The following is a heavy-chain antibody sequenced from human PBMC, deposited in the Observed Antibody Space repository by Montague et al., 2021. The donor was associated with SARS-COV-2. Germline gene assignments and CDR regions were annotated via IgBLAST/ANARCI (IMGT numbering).Heavy chain of an antibody. D-gene: IGHD2-2*02. CDR2: IRHNGNT. CDR1: GGSFSRYY. Sequence: SETLSLTCAVSGGSFSRYYWSWIRQPPGKGLEWIGEIRHNGNTKYNPSLKSRVSISLDTSRNQFSLKVSSVTAADTAIYYCARLGDGIVPSPILGLGPYYSFSYMDVWGKGTTVTVSS. CDR3: ARLGDGIVPSPILGLGPYYSFSYMDV. J-gene: IGHJ6*03. V-gene: IGHV4-34*01.